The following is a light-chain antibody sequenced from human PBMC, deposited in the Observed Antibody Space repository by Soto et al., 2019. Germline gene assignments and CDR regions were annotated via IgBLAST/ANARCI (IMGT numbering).Light chain of an antibody. J-gene: IGLJ2*01. CDR3: QTWGSGIVV. CDR1: SGRSNYA. V-gene: IGLV4-69*01. CDR2: LNSDGSH. Sequence: QSVLTQSPSASASLGASVKLTCTLSSGRSNYAIAWHQQQSEQGPRYLMKLNSDGSHSKGDGIPDRFSGSSSGAERYLTISSLQSEDEADYYCQTWGSGIVVFGGGTKVTVL.